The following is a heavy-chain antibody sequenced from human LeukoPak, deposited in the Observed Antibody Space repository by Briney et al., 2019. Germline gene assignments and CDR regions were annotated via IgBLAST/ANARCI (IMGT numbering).Heavy chain of an antibody. V-gene: IGHV4-39*01. J-gene: IGHJ4*02. CDR1: GDSISRSNYY. CDR2: IYYSGST. CDR3: ARRDRYSSGQFDH. Sequence: NPSETLSLTCTVSGDSISRSNYYWGWIRQPPGKGLEWIGSIYYSGSTDYNPSLKSQVTMSVDTSKSQFSLKVNSVTAADTAVYYCARRDRYSSGQFDHWGQGTLVTVSS. D-gene: IGHD5-18*01.